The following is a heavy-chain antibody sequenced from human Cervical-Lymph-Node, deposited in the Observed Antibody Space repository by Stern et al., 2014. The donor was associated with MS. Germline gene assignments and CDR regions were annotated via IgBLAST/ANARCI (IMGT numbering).Heavy chain of an antibody. J-gene: IGHJ4*02. D-gene: IGHD6-19*01. Sequence: EVQLVESGAEVKKPGESLRISCKASGYRFTSHWIGWVRQMPGKGLEWLGIIYPVDSDPRYISSLQGQVTISADSSSNTVYLQWNSLKAADTDMYFCARPKLSSGYFLSGFDYWGQGTPVTVSS. CDR2: IYPVDSDP. CDR1: GYRFTSHW. CDR3: ARPKLSSGYFLSGFDY. V-gene: IGHV5-51*01.